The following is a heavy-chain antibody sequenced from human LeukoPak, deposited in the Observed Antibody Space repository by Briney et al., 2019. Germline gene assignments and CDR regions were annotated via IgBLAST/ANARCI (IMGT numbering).Heavy chain of an antibody. V-gene: IGHV3-21*01. D-gene: IGHD5-24*01. CDR1: DFTFSSYS. CDR2: ISSSSSYM. CDR3: ARGGDGYTP. Sequence: GGSLRLSCAASDFTFSSYSMNWVRQAPGRGLEWVSSISSSSSYMYYADSVKGRFTISRDNAKNSLYLQMNSLRAEDTAVYYCARGGDGYTPWGQGTLVTVSS. J-gene: IGHJ5*02.